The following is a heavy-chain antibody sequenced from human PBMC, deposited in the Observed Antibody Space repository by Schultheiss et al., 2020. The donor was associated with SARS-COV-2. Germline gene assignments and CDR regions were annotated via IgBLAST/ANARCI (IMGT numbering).Heavy chain of an antibody. Sequence: GESLKISCAASGFTFSSYWMSWVRQAPGKGLEWVANIKQDGSEKYYVDSVKGRFTISRDNAKNSLYLQMNSLRAEDTAVYYCARIRITMIVVVINTAVFDYWGQGTLVTVSS. V-gene: IGHV3-7*03. CDR3: ARIRITMIVVVINTAVFDY. CDR1: GFTFSSYW. D-gene: IGHD3-22*01. CDR2: IKQDGSEK. J-gene: IGHJ4*02.